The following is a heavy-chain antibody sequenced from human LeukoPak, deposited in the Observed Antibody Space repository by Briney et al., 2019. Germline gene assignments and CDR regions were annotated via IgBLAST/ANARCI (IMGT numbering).Heavy chain of an antibody. CDR1: GFTLSSYA. Sequence: GGSLRLSCAASGFTLSSYAMSWVRQAPGKGLEWVPAISGSGGSTYYADSVKGRFTISRDNSKNTLYLQMNSLRAEDTAVYYCTLRYFDWLWYYFDYWGQGTLVTVSS. V-gene: IGHV3-23*01. J-gene: IGHJ4*02. CDR3: TLRYFDWLWYYFDY. CDR2: ISGSGGST. D-gene: IGHD3-9*01.